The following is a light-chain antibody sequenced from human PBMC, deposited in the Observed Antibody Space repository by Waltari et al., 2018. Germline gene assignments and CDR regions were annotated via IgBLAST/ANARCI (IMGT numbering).Light chain of an antibody. J-gene: IGLJ3*02. V-gene: IGLV4-69*01. CDR1: SGHSSYA. Sequence: QLVLTQSPSASTSLGASVKLTCTMSSGHSSYAIAGHQQQPEKGPRYLMKLNSDGSHSKGDGIPDRFSGSSSGAERYLTISSLQSEDEADYYCQTWGTGIPWVFGGGTKLTVL. CDR3: QTWGTGIPWV. CDR2: LNSDGSH.